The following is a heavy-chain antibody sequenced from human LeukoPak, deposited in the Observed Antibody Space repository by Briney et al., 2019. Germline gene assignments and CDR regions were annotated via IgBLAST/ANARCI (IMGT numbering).Heavy chain of an antibody. V-gene: IGHV1-8*02. Sequence: ASVKVSCKASGGTFSSYAISWVRQATGQGLEWMGWMNPNSGYTGYEQKFQGRVTMTRDTSTSTAYMELSSLRSEDTAVYYCARGGSSYNDEHEEFDYWGQGTVVTVSS. CDR1: GGTFSSYA. D-gene: IGHD3-22*01. CDR3: ARGGSSYNDEHEEFDY. CDR2: MNPNSGYT. J-gene: IGHJ4*02.